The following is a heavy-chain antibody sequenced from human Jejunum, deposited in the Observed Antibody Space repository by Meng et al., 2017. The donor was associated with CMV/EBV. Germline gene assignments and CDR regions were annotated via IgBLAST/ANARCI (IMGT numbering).Heavy chain of an antibody. CDR3: ARVSVGASYYFDY. D-gene: IGHD1-26*01. Sequence: GGSVSSGSYDWSWLRQPPGRGLDSIGYIYYSGSTNYSPSLTRRVTISIDTSKNQFSLKLSSVTAADTAVYYCARVSVGASYYFDYWGPGTLVTVSS. CDR2: IYYSGST. J-gene: IGHJ4*02. CDR1: GGSVSSGSYD. V-gene: IGHV4-61*01.